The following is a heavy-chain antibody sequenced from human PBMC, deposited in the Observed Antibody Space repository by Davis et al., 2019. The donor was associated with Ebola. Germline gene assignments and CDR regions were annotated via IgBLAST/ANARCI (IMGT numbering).Heavy chain of an antibody. CDR3: ARYGGRGSGSYGHYYYGMDV. CDR1: GFTFSSYD. D-gene: IGHD3-10*01. Sequence: GGSLRLSCAASGFTFSSYDMHWVRQATGKGLEWVSAIGTAGDTYYPGSVKGRFTISRENAKNSLYLQMNSLRAEDTAVYYCARYGGRGSGSYGHYYYGMDVWGQGTTVTVSS. CDR2: IGTAGDT. J-gene: IGHJ6*02. V-gene: IGHV3-13*01.